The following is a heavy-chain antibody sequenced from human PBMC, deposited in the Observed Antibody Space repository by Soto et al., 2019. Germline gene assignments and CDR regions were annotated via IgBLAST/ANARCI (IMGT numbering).Heavy chain of an antibody. Sequence: QLQLQESGPGLVKPSETLSLTCSVSGGSISSSDYYWGWIRQPPGKGLEWIGSIYYSGSTFYNPSLKSRVTMSVDRSKNLISLNLSSVTAADTAVYYCARHGTIMALRFFDRWGQGTLVTVSS. CDR3: ARHGTIMALRFFDR. V-gene: IGHV4-39*01. J-gene: IGHJ4*02. CDR2: IYYSGST. D-gene: IGHD1-1*01. CDR1: GGSISSSDYY.